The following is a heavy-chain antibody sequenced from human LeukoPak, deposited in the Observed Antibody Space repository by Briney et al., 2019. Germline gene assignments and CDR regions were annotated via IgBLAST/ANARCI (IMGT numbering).Heavy chain of an antibody. V-gene: IGHV4-30-2*01. CDR1: GGSISSGGFS. D-gene: IGHD6-19*01. J-gene: IGHJ5*02. Sequence: SQTLSLTCAVSGGSISSGGFSWSWIRQPPGKGLEWIGYIFHSGNTYYNPSLKSRVTISVDRSKNQFSLKLSSVTAADTAVYYCARSWGYSSGWYVGSELNWFDPWGQGTLVTVSS. CDR3: ARSWGYSSGWYVGSELNWFDP. CDR2: IFHSGNT.